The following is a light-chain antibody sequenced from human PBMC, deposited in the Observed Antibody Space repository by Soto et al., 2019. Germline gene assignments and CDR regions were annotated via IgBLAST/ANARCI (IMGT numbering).Light chain of an antibody. J-gene: IGLJ1*01. Sequence: QSALTQPPSVSGAPGQRVTISCTGSSSNIGAGYDVHWYQQLPGTAPKLLIYGNSNRPSGVPDRFSGSKSGTSASLAITGLQAEDEADYYCQSYASSLSGLVFGTGTKVTVL. CDR2: GNS. CDR3: QSYASSLSGLV. CDR1: SSNIGAGYD. V-gene: IGLV1-40*01.